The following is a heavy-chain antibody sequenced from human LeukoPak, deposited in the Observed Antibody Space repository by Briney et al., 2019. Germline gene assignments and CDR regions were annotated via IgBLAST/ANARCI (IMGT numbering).Heavy chain of an antibody. Sequence: GASVKVSCKASGYTFSNYYIHWVRQAPGQGLEWVGIIGGSTNYAQKFQGRVTMTRDTSTSTVYMELSSLRSEDTAVYYCARVRDGYNDAYDIWGQGTMVTVHS. CDR2: IGGST. CDR1: GYTFSNYY. V-gene: IGHV1-46*01. CDR3: ARVRDGYNDAYDI. J-gene: IGHJ3*02. D-gene: IGHD5-24*01.